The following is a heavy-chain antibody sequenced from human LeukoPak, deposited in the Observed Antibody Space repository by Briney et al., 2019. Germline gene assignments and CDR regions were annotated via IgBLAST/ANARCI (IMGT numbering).Heavy chain of an antibody. CDR2: IYYTGST. CDR3: ARQGRATVTNFDS. Sequence: SETLSLTCTVSGGSISTYYRSWIRQPPGKGLEWIGYIYYTGSTNYNPSLKSRVTISLDTSKNQFSLKLSSVTAADTAVYYCARQGRATVTNFDSWGQGTLATVSS. V-gene: IGHV4-59*08. J-gene: IGHJ4*02. D-gene: IGHD4-17*01. CDR1: GGSISTYY.